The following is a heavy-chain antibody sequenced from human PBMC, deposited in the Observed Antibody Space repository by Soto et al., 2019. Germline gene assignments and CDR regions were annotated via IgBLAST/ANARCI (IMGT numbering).Heavy chain of an antibody. CDR2: ISGSGGST. D-gene: IGHD5-18*01. J-gene: IGHJ4*02. CDR3: AKVEGWIQLWSPTGYYFDY. V-gene: IGHV3-23*01. Sequence: GGSLRLSCAASGFTFSSYAMSWVRQAPGKGLEWVSAISGSGGSTYYADSVKGRFTISRDNSKNTLYLQMNSLRAEDTAVYYCAKVEGWIQLWSPTGYYFDYWGQGTLVTVSS. CDR1: GFTFSSYA.